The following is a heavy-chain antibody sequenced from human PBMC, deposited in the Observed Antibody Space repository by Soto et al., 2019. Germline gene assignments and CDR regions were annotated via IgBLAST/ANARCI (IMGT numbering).Heavy chain of an antibody. V-gene: IGHV4-59*01. CDR3: ARGWNGYQLSPFDY. D-gene: IGHD2-2*01. CDR2: IYYSGST. Sequence: QVQLQESGPGLVKPSETLSLTCTVSGGSISSYYWSWIRQPPGKGLEWIGYIYYSGSTNYNPSLKSRVTISVDTSKNQFSLKLSSVTAADTAVYYCARGWNGYQLSPFDYWGQGTLVTVSS. J-gene: IGHJ4*02. CDR1: GGSISSYY.